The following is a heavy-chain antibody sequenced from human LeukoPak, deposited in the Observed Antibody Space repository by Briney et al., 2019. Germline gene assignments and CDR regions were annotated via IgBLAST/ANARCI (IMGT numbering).Heavy chain of an antibody. CDR3: AREVSQLVRDLDY. Sequence: PRGSLRLSCAASGFTFSSYWMHWVRQAPGKGLVWVSRINSDGSSTSYADSVKGRFTISRDSAKNTLYLQMNSLRGEDTAVYYCAREVSQLVRDLDYWGQGTLVTVSS. CDR2: INSDGSST. CDR1: GFTFSSYW. V-gene: IGHV3-74*01. D-gene: IGHD6-6*01. J-gene: IGHJ4*02.